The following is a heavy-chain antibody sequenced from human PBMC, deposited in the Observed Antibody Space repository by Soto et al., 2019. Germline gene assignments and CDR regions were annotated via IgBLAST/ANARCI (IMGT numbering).Heavy chain of an antibody. CDR2: INHSGST. Sequence: QVQLQQWGAGLLKPSETLSLTCAVNGGSFSGYYWSWIRQPPGKGLEWIGEINHSGSTNYNPSLMRRVTRSVDTSKNQFSLKLSSVSAADTAVYYCARDQDIVVVAAAIRRWFDPWGQGTLVNVSS. V-gene: IGHV4-34*01. D-gene: IGHD2-2*01. CDR1: GGSFSGYY. J-gene: IGHJ5*02. CDR3: ARDQDIVVVAAAIRRWFDP.